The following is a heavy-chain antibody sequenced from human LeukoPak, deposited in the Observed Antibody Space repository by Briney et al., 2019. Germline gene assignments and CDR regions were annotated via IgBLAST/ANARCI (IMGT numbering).Heavy chain of an antibody. D-gene: IGHD2-2*03. CDR1: GHTFTSYG. Sequence: ASVKVSCKASGHTFTSYGISWVRQAPGQGLEWMGWISAYNVNTNYAQKLQGRVTMTTDTSTSTAYMELRSLRSDDTAVYYCARLDIVVVPAAIMETYYYYYMDVWGKGTTVTISS. J-gene: IGHJ6*03. V-gene: IGHV1-18*01. CDR2: ISAYNVNT. CDR3: ARLDIVVVPAAIMETYYYYYMDV.